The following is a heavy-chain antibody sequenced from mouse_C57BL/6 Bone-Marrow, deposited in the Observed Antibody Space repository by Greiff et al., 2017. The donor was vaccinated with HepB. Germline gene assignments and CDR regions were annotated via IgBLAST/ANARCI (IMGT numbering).Heavy chain of an antibody. D-gene: IGHD1-1*01. CDR2: ISDGGSYT. CDR1: GFTFSSYA. J-gene: IGHJ4*01. Sequence: EVQVVESGGGLVKPGGSLKLSCAASGFTFSSYAMSWVRQTPEKRLEWVATISDGGSYTYYPDNVKGRFTISRDNAKNNLYLQMSHLKSEDTAMYYCARDVYGSSPYAMDYWGQGTSVTVSS. CDR3: ARDVYGSSPYAMDY. V-gene: IGHV5-4*01.